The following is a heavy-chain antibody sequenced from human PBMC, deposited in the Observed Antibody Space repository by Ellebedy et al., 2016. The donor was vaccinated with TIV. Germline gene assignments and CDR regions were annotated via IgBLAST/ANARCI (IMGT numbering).Heavy chain of an antibody. D-gene: IGHD3-22*01. CDR3: ARKGPFGYDTSGFSDY. J-gene: IGHJ4*02. V-gene: IGHV1-18*04. CDR1: GYIFTAYY. CDR2: ISPYTGNT. Sequence: ASVKVSCKTSGYIFTAYYIHWVRQAPGQGLEWVAWISPYTGNTEFAQKVQGRVTMTTDTSTSTAFMELRSLRSDDTAVYYCARKGPFGYDTSGFSDYWGQGTLITVSS.